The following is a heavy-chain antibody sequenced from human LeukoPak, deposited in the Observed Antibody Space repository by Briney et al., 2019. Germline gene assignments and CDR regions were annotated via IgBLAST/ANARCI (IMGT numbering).Heavy chain of an antibody. Sequence: GGSLRLSCAASRFTFSDYYMSWIRQAPGKGLEWVSGINWNGGSTGYADSVKGRFTISRDNAKNSLYLQMNSLRAEDTALYYCARDPRRYYDSSGYLGDYWGQGALVTVSS. CDR1: RFTFSDYY. J-gene: IGHJ4*02. V-gene: IGHV3-20*04. CDR2: INWNGGST. CDR3: ARDPRRYYDSSGYLGDY. D-gene: IGHD3-22*01.